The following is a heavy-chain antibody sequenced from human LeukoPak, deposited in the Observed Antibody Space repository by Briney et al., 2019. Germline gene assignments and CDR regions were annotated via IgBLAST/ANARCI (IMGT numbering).Heavy chain of an antibody. V-gene: IGHV3-21*01. D-gene: IGHD6-19*01. CDR2: ISSSSSYI. CDR1: GFTFRSYS. J-gene: IGHJ4*02. Sequence: GGSLRLSCAASGFTFRSYSMNWVRQAPGKGLEWVSSISSSSSYIYYADSVKGRFTISRDNAKNSLYLQMNSLRAEDTAVYYCAIIAVAHTGFDYWGQGTLVTVSS. CDR3: AIIAVAHTGFDY.